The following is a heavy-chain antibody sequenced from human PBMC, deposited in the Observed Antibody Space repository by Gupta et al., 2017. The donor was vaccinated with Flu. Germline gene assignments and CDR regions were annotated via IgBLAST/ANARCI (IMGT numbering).Heavy chain of an antibody. CDR3: AKASLPSVTTGVFFVY. Sequence: EVQLVESGGGLVQPGRSLRLSCAASGFTFDDYAMHWVRQAPGKGLEWVSGISWNSGSIGYADSVKGRFTISRDNAKNSLYLQMNSLRAEDTALYYCAKASLPSVTTGVFFVYWGQGTLVTVSS. CDR1: GFTFDDYA. CDR2: ISWNSGSI. D-gene: IGHD4-17*01. V-gene: IGHV3-9*01. J-gene: IGHJ4*02.